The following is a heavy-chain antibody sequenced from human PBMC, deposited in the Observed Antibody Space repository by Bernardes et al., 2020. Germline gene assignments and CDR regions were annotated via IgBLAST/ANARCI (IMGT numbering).Heavy chain of an antibody. D-gene: IGHD3-22*01. CDR3: TTDSGWEYYDSSGYSPFDY. V-gene: IGHV3-15*07. Sequence: VGSLILSCAASGFTFSNAWMNWVRQAPGKGLEWVGRIKSKTDGGTTDYAAPVKGRFTISRDDSKNTLYLQMNSLKTEDTAVYYCTTDSGWEYYDSSGYSPFDYWGQGTLVTVSS. CDR2: IKSKTDGGTT. J-gene: IGHJ4*02. CDR1: GFTFSNAW.